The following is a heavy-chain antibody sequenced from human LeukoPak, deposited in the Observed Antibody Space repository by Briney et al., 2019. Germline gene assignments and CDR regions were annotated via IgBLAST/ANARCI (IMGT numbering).Heavy chain of an antibody. CDR1: GGSISSYY. CDR3: ARAPDYGDYVRYYFDY. V-gene: IGHV4-59*01. D-gene: IGHD4-17*01. Sequence: SETLSLTCTVSGGSISSYYWSWIRQPPGQGLEWIGYIYYSGSTNYNPSLKSRVTISVDTSKNQFSLKLSSVTAADTAVYYCARAPDYGDYVRYYFDYWGQGTLVTVSS. CDR2: IYYSGST. J-gene: IGHJ4*02.